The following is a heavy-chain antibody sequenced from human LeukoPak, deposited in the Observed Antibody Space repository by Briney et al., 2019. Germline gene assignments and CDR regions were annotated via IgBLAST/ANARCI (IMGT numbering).Heavy chain of an antibody. CDR2: ISGSGAST. Sequence: GGSLRLSCVVSGFTVTSNYMSWVRQAPGKGLEWVSAISGSGASTYYADSVKGRFTITRDNSKYMLFLQMNSLTAADTAVYFCARWKFGESDSPFFYFYFGMDVWGQGTTVTVSS. CDR1: GFTVTSNY. CDR3: ARWKFGESDSPFFYFYFGMDV. J-gene: IGHJ6*02. D-gene: IGHD3-10*01. V-gene: IGHV3-23*01.